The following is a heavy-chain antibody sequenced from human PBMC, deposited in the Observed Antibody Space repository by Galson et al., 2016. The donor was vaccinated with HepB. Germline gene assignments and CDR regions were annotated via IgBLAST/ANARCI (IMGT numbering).Heavy chain of an antibody. CDR3: ARRKKDYDYVWGSYLYYFDY. J-gene: IGHJ4*02. Sequence: ETLSLTCSVSGDSIINYYWSWIRQPPGKGLEWIGHAYYSGSTYYNPSLRSRVTMSIDTQKNQFSLKLISVTATDTALYYCARRKKDYDYVWGSYLYYFDYWGQGTPVTVSS. V-gene: IGHV4-59*01. CDR2: AYYSGST. CDR1: GDSIINYY. D-gene: IGHD3-16*02.